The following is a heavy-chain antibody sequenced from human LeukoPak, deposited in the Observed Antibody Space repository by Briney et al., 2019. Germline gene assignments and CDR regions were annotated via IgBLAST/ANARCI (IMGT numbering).Heavy chain of an antibody. J-gene: IGHJ3*02. CDR1: GGSISIGGYY. D-gene: IGHD3-22*01. Sequence: SQTLSLTCTVSGGSISIGGYYWSWIRQHPGKGLEWIGYIFYNGNTYYNPSLKSRLTISGDTSENQFSLKLSSVTAADTAVYYCVRNFDSYNAFDIWGQGTMVTASS. CDR3: VRNFDSYNAFDI. CDR2: IFYNGNT. V-gene: IGHV4-31*03.